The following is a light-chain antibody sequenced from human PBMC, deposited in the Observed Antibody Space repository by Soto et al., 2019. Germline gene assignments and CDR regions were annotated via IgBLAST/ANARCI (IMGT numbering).Light chain of an antibody. CDR2: EAS. CDR1: QSISSW. V-gene: IGKV1-5*03. J-gene: IGKJ1*01. Sequence: DIQMTQSPSTLSASVGDRVTITCRASQSISSWLAWYQQKPGKAPKLLIHEASSSEIGFPPRFSGSGVGTEFTLSSSSLQPDDFATYYCQYYKESSTCGQGTRLEIK. CDR3: QYYKESST.